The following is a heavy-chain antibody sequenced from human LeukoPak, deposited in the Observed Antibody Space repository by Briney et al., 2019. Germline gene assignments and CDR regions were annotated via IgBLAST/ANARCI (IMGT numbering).Heavy chain of an antibody. CDR3: AKDKHVPGYSSGWYVSDY. CDR2: ISGSGGST. Sequence: GGSLRLSCAASGFTFSSYSMNWVRQAPGKGLEWVSAISGSGGSTYYADSVKGRFTISRDNSKNTLYLQMNSLRAEDTAVYYCAKDKHVPGYSSGWYVSDYWGQGTLVTVSS. J-gene: IGHJ4*02. V-gene: IGHV3-23*01. CDR1: GFTFSSYS. D-gene: IGHD6-19*01.